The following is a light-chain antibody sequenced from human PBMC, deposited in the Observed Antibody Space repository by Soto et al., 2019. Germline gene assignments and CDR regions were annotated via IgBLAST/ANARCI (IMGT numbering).Light chain of an antibody. CDR2: SAS. V-gene: IGKV1-39*01. CDR3: QQSYSTPLT. J-gene: IGKJ4*01. CDR1: QSISSY. Sequence: DIQMTQSPSSLSASVGDRVTITCRASQSISSYLNWYQQKPGTAPKLLIYSASSLQSGVPSRFSGSGSGTDLTLTISSLQPEDFATYYCQQSYSTPLTFGGGNKVEIK.